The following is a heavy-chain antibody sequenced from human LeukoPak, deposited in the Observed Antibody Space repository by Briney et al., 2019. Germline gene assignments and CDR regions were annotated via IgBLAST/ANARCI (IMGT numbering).Heavy chain of an antibody. J-gene: IGHJ4*02. V-gene: IGHV3-23*01. CDR3: AKWGDYDVLTGYYVSDY. CDR2: ITGSGGNT. Sequence: PGGSLTLSCAASGFTFSNFAMSWVRQAPGKGLEWVSAITGSGGNTYYADSVKGRFTISRDNSKNTVFLQMNSLRAEDTAVDYCAKWGDYDVLTGYYVSDYWGQGTLVTVSS. D-gene: IGHD3-9*01. CDR1: GFTFSNFA.